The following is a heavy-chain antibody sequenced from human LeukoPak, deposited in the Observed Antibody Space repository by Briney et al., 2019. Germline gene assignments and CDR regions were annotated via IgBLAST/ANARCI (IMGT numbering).Heavy chain of an antibody. CDR1: GFTFSSYG. Sequence: GGSLRLSCAASGFTFSSYGMHWVRQAPGKGLEWVAFIRYDGSNKYYADSVKGRFTISRGNSKNTLYLQMNSLRAEDTAVYYCATSGLWFGELLGFDYWGQGTLVTVSS. CDR3: ATSGLWFGELLGFDY. D-gene: IGHD3-10*01. V-gene: IGHV3-30*02. J-gene: IGHJ4*02. CDR2: IRYDGSNK.